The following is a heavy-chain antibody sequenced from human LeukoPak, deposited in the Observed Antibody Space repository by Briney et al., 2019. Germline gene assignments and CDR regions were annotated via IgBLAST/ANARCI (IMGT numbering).Heavy chain of an antibody. V-gene: IGHV5-51*01. CDR1: GYSFTNYW. Sequence: GESLKISCKGSGYSFTNYWIDWVRQVPGEGLEWMGIIYPGDSDTRYSPSFQGQVTISADKSISTAYLQWSSLKASDTAMYYCARQDPNYRIDYWGQGTLVTVSS. J-gene: IGHJ4*02. CDR3: ARQDPNYRIDY. CDR2: IYPGDSDT. D-gene: IGHD4-11*01.